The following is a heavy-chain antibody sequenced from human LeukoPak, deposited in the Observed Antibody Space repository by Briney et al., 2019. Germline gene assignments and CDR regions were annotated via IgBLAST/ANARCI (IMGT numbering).Heavy chain of an antibody. Sequence: GGSLRLSCAASGFTFSNAWMSWVRQAPGKVLEWVGRIKSKTDGGTTDYAAPVKGRFTISRDDSKNTLYLQMNSLKTEDTAVYYCTTVWVLTGYYNTLYFDYWGQGTLVTVSS. CDR1: GFTFSNAW. CDR2: IKSKTDGGTT. D-gene: IGHD3-9*01. V-gene: IGHV3-15*01. J-gene: IGHJ4*02. CDR3: TTVWVLTGYYNTLYFDY.